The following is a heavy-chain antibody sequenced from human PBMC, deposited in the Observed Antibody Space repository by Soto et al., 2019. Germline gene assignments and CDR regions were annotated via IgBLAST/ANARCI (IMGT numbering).Heavy chain of an antibody. J-gene: IGHJ6*02. Sequence: PGGSLRLSCAASGFTFSSYAMHWVRQAPGKGLEWVAVISYDGSNKYYADSVKGRFTISRDNSNNTLYLQMNSLRADDTAVYFCAKYLRSDGMDVWGQGTTVTVSS. CDR3: AKYLRSDGMDV. V-gene: IGHV3-30-3*02. CDR1: GFTFSSYA. CDR2: ISYDGSNK.